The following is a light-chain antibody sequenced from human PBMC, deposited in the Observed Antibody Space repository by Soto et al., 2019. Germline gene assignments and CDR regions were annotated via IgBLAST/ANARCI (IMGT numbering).Light chain of an antibody. V-gene: IGKV3-11*01. J-gene: IGKJ5*01. CDR1: QSVSRF. CDR3: QQRSDFIT. CDR2: DAS. Sequence: EIVLTQSPATLSLSPGDRATLSCRASQSVSRFLAWYQQKPGQAPRLLIYDASNRATGIPARFSGSGSVTEFTLTISSLEPEDFALYYCQQRSDFITFGQGTRLDIK.